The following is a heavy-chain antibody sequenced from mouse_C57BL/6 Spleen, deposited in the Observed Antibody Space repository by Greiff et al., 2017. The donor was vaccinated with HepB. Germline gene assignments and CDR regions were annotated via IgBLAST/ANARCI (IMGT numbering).Heavy chain of an antibody. CDR1: GYAFSSYW. Sequence: VQLQQSGAELVKPGASVKISCKASGYAFSSYWMNWVKQRPGKGLEWIGQIYPGDGDTNYNGKFKGKATLTADKASSTAYMQLSSLTSEDSAVYFCARRLGTPTFDYWGQGTTLTVSS. CDR3: ARRLGTPTFDY. D-gene: IGHD2-10*01. J-gene: IGHJ2*01. V-gene: IGHV1-80*01. CDR2: IYPGDGDT.